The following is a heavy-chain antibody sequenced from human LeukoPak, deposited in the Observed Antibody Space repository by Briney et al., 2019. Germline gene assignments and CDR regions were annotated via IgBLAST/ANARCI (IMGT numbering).Heavy chain of an antibody. CDR3: AAVDTAMVRGYYFDY. CDR1: GGTFSSYA. J-gene: IGHJ4*02. Sequence: GASVKVSCKASGGTFSSYAISWVRQAPGQGLEWMGGIIPIFGTGNYAQKFQGRVTITTDESTSTAYMELSSLRSEDTAVYYCAAVDTAMVRGYYFDYWGQGTLVTVSA. CDR2: IIPIFGTG. D-gene: IGHD5-18*01. V-gene: IGHV1-69*05.